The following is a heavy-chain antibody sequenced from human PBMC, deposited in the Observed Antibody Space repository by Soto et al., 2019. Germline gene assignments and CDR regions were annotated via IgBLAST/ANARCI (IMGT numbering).Heavy chain of an antibody. J-gene: IGHJ6*02. Sequence: SLRLSCAASGFTFSSYAMHWVRQAPGKGLEWVAVISYDGSNKYYADSVKGRFTISRDNSKNTLYLQMNSLRAEDTAVYYCARDRGYGYSSSWSVYYGMDVWGQGTTVTVSS. CDR2: ISYDGSNK. CDR1: GFTFSSYA. D-gene: IGHD6-13*01. V-gene: IGHV3-30-3*01. CDR3: ARDRGYGYSSSWSVYYGMDV.